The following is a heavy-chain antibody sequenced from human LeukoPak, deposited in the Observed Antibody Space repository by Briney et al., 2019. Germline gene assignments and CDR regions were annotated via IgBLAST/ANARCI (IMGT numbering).Heavy chain of an antibody. CDR3: ASFLKGVDY. Sequence: SETLSLTCTVSGGSISSSSYYWGWIRQPPGKGLEWIGSIYYSGSTYYNPSLKSRVTISVDTSKNQFSLKLSSVTAADTAVYYCASFLKGVDYWGQGTLVTVSS. CDR1: GGSISSSSYY. CDR2: IYYSGST. J-gene: IGHJ4*02. V-gene: IGHV4-39*01.